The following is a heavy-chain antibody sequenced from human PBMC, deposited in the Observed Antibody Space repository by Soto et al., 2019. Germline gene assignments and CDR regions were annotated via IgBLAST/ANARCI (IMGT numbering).Heavy chain of an antibody. D-gene: IGHD1-26*01. V-gene: IGHV1-2*02. CDR3: ARQLHLLNYFYGMDV. CDR2: IHPSSGDR. Sequence: QVPLVQYVAEVKEPGASVKVSCKASGYTFTESYSHWVRHVPGQVLQWMGWIHPSSGDRNYAERFQDRVTMTRDTSIDTVYMELNRLTSDDTAVYFCARQLHLLNYFYGMDVWGQGTTVTV. J-gene: IGHJ6*01. CDR1: GYTFTESY.